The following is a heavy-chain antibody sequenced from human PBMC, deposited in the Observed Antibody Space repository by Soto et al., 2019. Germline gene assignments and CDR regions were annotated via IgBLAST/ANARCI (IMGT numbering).Heavy chain of an antibody. Sequence: SETLSLTCTVSGGSISSYYWSWIRQPPGKGLEWIGYIYYSGSTNYNPSLKSRVTISVDTSKNQFSLKLSSVTAADTAVYYCARSGPTLYYDFWSGTFDYYYYYMDVWGKGTTVTVSS. V-gene: IGHV4-59*01. CDR1: GGSISSYY. CDR2: IYYSGST. D-gene: IGHD3-3*01. J-gene: IGHJ6*03. CDR3: ARSGPTLYYDFWSGTFDYYYYYMDV.